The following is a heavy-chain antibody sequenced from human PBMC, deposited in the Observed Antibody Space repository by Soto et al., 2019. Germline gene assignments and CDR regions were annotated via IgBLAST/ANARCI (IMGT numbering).Heavy chain of an antibody. CDR3: VKGAAARDYYYYSYMDV. J-gene: IGHJ6*03. CDR1: GFTFSSYA. CDR2: ISSNGGIT. V-gene: IGHV3-64D*09. Sequence: GGSLRLSCSASGFTFSSYAMHWVRQAPGKGLEYVSAISSNGGITYYADSVKCRFTISRDNSKNTLYLQMSSLRAEDTAVYYCVKGAAARDYYYYSYMDVWGKGTTVTVSS. D-gene: IGHD6-13*01.